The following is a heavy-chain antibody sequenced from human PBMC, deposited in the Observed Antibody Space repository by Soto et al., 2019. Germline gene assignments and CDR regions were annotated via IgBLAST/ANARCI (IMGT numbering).Heavy chain of an antibody. CDR3: ARVRDGYKNYFAY. CDR1: VYSISSGYY. Sequence: PSETLPLTCAVSVYSISSGYYWGWIRQPPGKGLEWIGSIYHSGSTYYNPSLRSRVTISVDTSKNQFSRKLSSVTAADTAVYYCARVRDGYKNYFAYWGQGTLVTVSS. CDR2: IYHSGST. D-gene: IGHD5-12*01. J-gene: IGHJ4*02. V-gene: IGHV4-38-2*01.